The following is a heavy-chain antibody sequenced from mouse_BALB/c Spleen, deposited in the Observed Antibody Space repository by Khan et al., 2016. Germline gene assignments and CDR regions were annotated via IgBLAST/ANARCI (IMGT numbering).Heavy chain of an antibody. V-gene: IGHV3-8*02. Sequence: EVQLQESGPSLVKPSQTLSLTCSVTGDSITSGYWNWIRKFPGNKLEYMGYISYSGTTYYTPSLKSRISITRDTSKNQYFLQLNSVTPEDTATYXCARLNMNDAWFAYWGQGTLVTVST. CDR1: GDSITSGY. CDR3: ARLNMNDAWFAY. D-gene: IGHD2-12*01. J-gene: IGHJ3*01. CDR2: ISYSGTT.